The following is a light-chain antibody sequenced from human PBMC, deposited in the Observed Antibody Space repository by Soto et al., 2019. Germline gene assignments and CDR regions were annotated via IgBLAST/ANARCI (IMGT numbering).Light chain of an antibody. V-gene: IGKV1-39*01. J-gene: IGKJ3*01. CDR1: QTITNY. Sequence: DIQLTQSPSSLSASVGDRVTITCRASQTITNYLNWYQQKPGTAPRLLIYGVSSLHSGVPSRFSGSGSGTDFTLTISSLQPEDFATYYCQQSFSAPFFTFGPGTKVDIK. CDR3: QQSFSAPFFT. CDR2: GVS.